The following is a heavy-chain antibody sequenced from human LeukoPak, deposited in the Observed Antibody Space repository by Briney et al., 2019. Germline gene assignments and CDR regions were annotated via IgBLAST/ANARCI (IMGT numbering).Heavy chain of an antibody. CDR2: IKEDGREK. V-gene: IGHV3-7*01. CDR3: PRGTRAGTPYNWFDP. Sequence: GGSLSLYCTTYGFTFSSNWMSWVRPAPGQGREWLGNIKEDGREKYDVDPVKGRFTISRDNAKNSLYLQMNSLRVEDTAIYYCPRGTRAGTPYNWFDPWGQGTLVTVSS. CDR1: GFTFSSNW. J-gene: IGHJ5*02. D-gene: IGHD6-13*01.